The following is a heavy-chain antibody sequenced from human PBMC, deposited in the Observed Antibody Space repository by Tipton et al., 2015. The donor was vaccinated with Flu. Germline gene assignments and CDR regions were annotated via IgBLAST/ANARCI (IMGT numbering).Heavy chain of an antibody. CDR1: GYTFTKYG. D-gene: IGHD2-15*01. CDR3: ARPSSSGHCYGSFDY. V-gene: IGHV1-18*01. Sequence: QVQLVQSGAQMRKPGASVKVSCKASGYTFTKYGISWVRQAPGQGPEWMGWISAYNGNTNYAQNLQGRVTMTTDTSTSTAYMELRSLRSDDTAVYYCARPSSSGHCYGSFDYWGQGTLVTVSS. CDR2: ISAYNGNT. J-gene: IGHJ4*02.